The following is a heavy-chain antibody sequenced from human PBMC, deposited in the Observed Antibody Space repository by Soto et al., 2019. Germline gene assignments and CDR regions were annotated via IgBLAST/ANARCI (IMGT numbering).Heavy chain of an antibody. CDR1: GGSISSGGYY. CDR3: VRDVTIFGVGNYYGMDV. Sequence: SETLSLTCTVSGGSISSGGYYWSWIRQHPGKGLEWIGYIYYSGSTYYNPSLKSRVTISVDTSKNQFSLKLSSVTAADTAVYYCVRDVTIFGVGNYYGMDVWGKGTTVTVSS. J-gene: IGHJ6*04. CDR2: IYYSGST. V-gene: IGHV4-31*03. D-gene: IGHD3-3*01.